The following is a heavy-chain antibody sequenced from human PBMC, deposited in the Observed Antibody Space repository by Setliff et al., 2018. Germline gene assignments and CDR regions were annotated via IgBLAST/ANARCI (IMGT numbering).Heavy chain of an antibody. Sequence: EASVKVSCKASGSSFSSYTISWVRQAPGQGLEWMGRFIPMEGRADYAQNFQGRVTIIADKSTSTVYMEPSSLRSEDTAVYYCARDDSSGYHTTYFDYWGQGTLVTVSS. CDR3: ARDDSSGYHTTYFDY. CDR1: GSSFSSYT. J-gene: IGHJ4*02. CDR2: FIPMEGRA. D-gene: IGHD3-22*01. V-gene: IGHV1-69*08.